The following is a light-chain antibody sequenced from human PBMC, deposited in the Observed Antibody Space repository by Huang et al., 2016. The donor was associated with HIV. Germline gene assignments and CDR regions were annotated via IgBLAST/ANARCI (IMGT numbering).Light chain of an antibody. J-gene: IGKJ1*01. Sequence: DIQMTQSPSALSASVGDRVTITCRASQSIGTWFAWYQQKPGKPPKRLIYKASTLQGGVPSRFGGGGSGTEFTLTISSLQPDDFATYFCQQYNSYSGKFGQGTKVE. CDR3: QQYNSYSGK. CDR2: KAS. CDR1: QSIGTW. V-gene: IGKV1-5*03.